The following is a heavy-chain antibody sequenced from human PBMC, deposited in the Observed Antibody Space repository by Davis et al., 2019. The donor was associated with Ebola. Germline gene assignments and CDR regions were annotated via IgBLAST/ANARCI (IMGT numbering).Heavy chain of an antibody. CDR1: GGSISSGDYY. CDR2: IYYSGST. Sequence: MPSETLSLTCTVSGGSISSGDYYWSWIRQPPGKGLEWIGYIYYSGSTYYNPSLKSRVTISVDKSKNQSSLKLSSVTAADTAVYYCARDRYSGYGLGESFDPWGQGTLVTVSS. V-gene: IGHV4-30-4*01. CDR3: ARDRYSGYGLGESFDP. J-gene: IGHJ5*02. D-gene: IGHD5-12*01.